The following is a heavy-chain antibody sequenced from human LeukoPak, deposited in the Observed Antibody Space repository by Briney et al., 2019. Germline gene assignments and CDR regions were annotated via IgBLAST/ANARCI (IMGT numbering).Heavy chain of an antibody. CDR2: INPSGGST. Sequence: ASVKVSCKASGYTFTSYYMHWVRQSPGQGLEWMGIINPSGGSTSYAQKFQGRVTMTRDTSTSTVYMEMSSLRSEDTAVYYCARENYGGNSAVGYWGQGTLVTVSS. V-gene: IGHV1-46*03. D-gene: IGHD4-23*01. J-gene: IGHJ4*02. CDR1: GYTFTSYY. CDR3: ARENYGGNSAVGY.